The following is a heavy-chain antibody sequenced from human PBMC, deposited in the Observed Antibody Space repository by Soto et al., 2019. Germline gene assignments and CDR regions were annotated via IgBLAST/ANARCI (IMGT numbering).Heavy chain of an antibody. Sequence: QVQLVQSGAEVKKPGASVKVSCKASGYTFTSYGISWVRQAPGQGLEWMGWISAYNGKTNYAQKLQGRVTMTTDTSTSTAYMELRSLRSDDTAVYYCARAPYDFWSGYPRDNWFDPWGQGTLVTVSS. CDR1: GYTFTSYG. CDR2: ISAYNGKT. J-gene: IGHJ5*02. D-gene: IGHD3-3*01. CDR3: ARAPYDFWSGYPRDNWFDP. V-gene: IGHV1-18*01.